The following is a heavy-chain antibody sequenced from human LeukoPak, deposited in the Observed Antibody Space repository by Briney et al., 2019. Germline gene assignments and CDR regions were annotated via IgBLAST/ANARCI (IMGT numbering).Heavy chain of an antibody. Sequence: GGSLRLSCAASGFTFSSYSMNWVRQAPGKGLEWVSSISSSSSYIYYADSVKGRFTISRDNAKNSLYLQMNSLRAEDTAVFYCAKDLLKRVVAGPDYWGQGTLVTVSS. CDR2: ISSSSSYI. V-gene: IGHV3-21*04. CDR3: AKDLLKRVVAGPDY. J-gene: IGHJ4*02. D-gene: IGHD6-19*01. CDR1: GFTFSSYS.